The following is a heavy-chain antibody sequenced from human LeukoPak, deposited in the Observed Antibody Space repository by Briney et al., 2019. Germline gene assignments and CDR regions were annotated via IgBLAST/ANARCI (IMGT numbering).Heavy chain of an antibody. J-gene: IGHJ4*02. CDR2: IYYSGST. CDR3: SRLPEYYDSSDYYPWDY. CDR1: GGSISSSSYY. Sequence: NPSETLSLTCTVSGGSISSSSYYWGWIRQPPGKGLEWIGSIYYSGSTYYSPSLESRVTISVDPSKNPFSLKLSSVTAADTAVYYCSRLPEYYDSSDYYPWDYWGQGTLVTVSS. D-gene: IGHD3-22*01. V-gene: IGHV4-39*01.